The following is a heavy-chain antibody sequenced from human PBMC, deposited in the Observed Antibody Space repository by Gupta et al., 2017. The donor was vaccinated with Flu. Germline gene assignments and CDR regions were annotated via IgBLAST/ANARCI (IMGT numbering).Heavy chain of an antibody. CDR3: ARATTVTYYYYMDV. J-gene: IGHJ6*03. D-gene: IGHD4-4*01. V-gene: IGHV4-39*01. Sequence: YWGWIRQPPGKGLEWIGSIYYSGSTYYNPSLKSRVTISVDTSKNQFSLKPSSVTAADTAVYYCARATTVTYYYYMDVWGKGTTVTVSS. CDR1: Y. CDR2: IYYSGST.